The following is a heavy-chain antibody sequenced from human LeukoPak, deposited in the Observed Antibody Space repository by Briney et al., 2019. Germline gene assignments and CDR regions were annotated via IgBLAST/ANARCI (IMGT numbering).Heavy chain of an antibody. CDR1: GGTFSSYT. V-gene: IGHV1-69*04. Sequence: SVKVCCKASGGTFSSYTISWVRQAPGQGLEWMGRIIPILGIANYAQKFQGRVTITADKSTSTAYMELSSLRSEDTAVYYCARESLAYCSSTSCPSGYFDYWGQGTLVTVSS. J-gene: IGHJ4*02. CDR2: IIPILGIA. D-gene: IGHD2-2*01. CDR3: ARESLAYCSSTSCPSGYFDY.